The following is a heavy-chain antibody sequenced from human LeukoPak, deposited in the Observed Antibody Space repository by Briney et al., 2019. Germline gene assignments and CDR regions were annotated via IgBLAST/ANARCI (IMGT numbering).Heavy chain of an antibody. D-gene: IGHD3-3*01. J-gene: IGHJ5*02. CDR1: GFTFSGYA. Sequence: PGGSLRLSCAASGFTFSGYAMHWVRQAPGKGLDYVSTISSGGGSTYYANSVKGRFTISRDNSKNTLYLQMNSLRAEDTAVYYCAKDGHYDFWSGYYNPNWFDPWGQGTLVTVSS. CDR2: ISSGGGST. V-gene: IGHV3-64*01. CDR3: AKDGHYDFWSGYYNPNWFDP.